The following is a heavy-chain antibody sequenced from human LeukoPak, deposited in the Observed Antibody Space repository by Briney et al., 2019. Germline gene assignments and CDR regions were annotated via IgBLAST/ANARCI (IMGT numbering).Heavy chain of an antibody. D-gene: IGHD5-24*01. CDR3: ARRKGDGYNSPFDY. CDR1: GYSFANYW. V-gene: IGHV5-51*01. Sequence: GESLKISCKGSGYSFANYWIGWVRQMPGKGLEWMGIIYPADSDTRYSPSFQGQVTIPADKSITTAYLQWGSLKASDTAMYYCARRKGDGYNSPFDYWGQGTLVTVSS. CDR2: IYPADSDT. J-gene: IGHJ4*02.